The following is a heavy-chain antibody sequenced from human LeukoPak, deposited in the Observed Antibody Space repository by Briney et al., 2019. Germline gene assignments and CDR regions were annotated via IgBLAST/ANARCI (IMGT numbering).Heavy chain of an antibody. CDR1: GFTVISNY. D-gene: IGHD4-17*01. V-gene: IGHV3-9*01. J-gene: IGHJ4*02. Sequence: GKSLRLSCAASGFTVISNYMSWVRQAPGKGLEWVSGISWNSGSIGYADSVKGRFTISRDNAKNSLYLQMNSLRAEDTALYYCAKAPLTGSSYGCLDYWGQGTLVTVSS. CDR2: ISWNSGSI. CDR3: AKAPLTGSSYGCLDY.